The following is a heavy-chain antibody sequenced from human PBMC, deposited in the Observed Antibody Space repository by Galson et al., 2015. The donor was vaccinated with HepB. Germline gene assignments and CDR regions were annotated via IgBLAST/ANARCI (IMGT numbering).Heavy chain of an antibody. CDR3: ARGAWGDGDDGFYFDY. Sequence: LRLSCAASGFTFSNYAINWVRQAPGKGLEWIGNIYYGGITSYNPSLKSRVTISVDTSKKQFSLKLTSVTAADTAVYYCARGAWGDGDDGFYFDYWGQGTLGTVSS. CDR2: IYYGGIT. V-gene: IGHV4-38-2*01. CDR1: GFTFSNYA. J-gene: IGHJ4*02. D-gene: IGHD4-17*01.